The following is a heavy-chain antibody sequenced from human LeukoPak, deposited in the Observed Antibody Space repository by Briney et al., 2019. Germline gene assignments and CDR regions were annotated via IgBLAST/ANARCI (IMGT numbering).Heavy chain of an antibody. J-gene: IGHJ5*02. CDR2: ISAYNGNT. V-gene: IGHV1-18*01. CDR3: ARVRLAAYQLLRWFDP. CDR1: GYTFTSYG. Sequence: ASVKVSCKASGYTFTSYGISWVRQAPGQGLEWMVWISAYNGNTNYAQKLQGRVTMTTDTSTSTAYMELRSLRSDDTAVYYCARVRLAAYQLLRWFDPWGQGTLVTVSS. D-gene: IGHD2-2*01.